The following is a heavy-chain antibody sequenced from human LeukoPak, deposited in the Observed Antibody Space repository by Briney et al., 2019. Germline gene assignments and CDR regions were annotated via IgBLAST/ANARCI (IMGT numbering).Heavy chain of an antibody. J-gene: IGHJ4*02. CDR1: GFTSSSYA. CDR2: VSGSGDRM. Sequence: GGSLRLSCAASGFTSSSYALNWVRQAPGKGLEWVTTVSGSGDRMYHADSVKGRFTISRDNSKNTIYLQMNSLRAEDTALYYCAKAAAAPGFDFWGQGTLVTVSS. CDR3: AKAAAAPGFDF. V-gene: IGHV3-23*01. D-gene: IGHD6-13*01.